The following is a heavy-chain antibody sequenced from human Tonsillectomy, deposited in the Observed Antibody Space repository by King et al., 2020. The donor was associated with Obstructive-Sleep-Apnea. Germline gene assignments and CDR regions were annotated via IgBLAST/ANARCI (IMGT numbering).Heavy chain of an antibody. V-gene: IGHV1-69*04. CDR3: ARDGYYYGSGSYFYGLALDY. D-gene: IGHD3-10*01. CDR2: IIPILGIA. Sequence: QLVQSGAEVKKPGSSVKVSCKASGGTFSSYAVSWGRQAPGQGLEWMGGIIPILGIANYAQKCRGGVTITADKSTSTAYMELSSLRSEDTAVYYCARDGYYYGSGSYFYGLALDYWGQGTLVTVSS. CDR1: GGTFSSYA. J-gene: IGHJ4*02.